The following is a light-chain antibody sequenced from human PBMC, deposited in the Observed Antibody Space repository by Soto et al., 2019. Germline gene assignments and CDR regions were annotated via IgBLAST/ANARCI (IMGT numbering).Light chain of an antibody. CDR3: QKYSIVPV. Sequence: DIQMTQSPTSLSASVGDRVTITCRASQDIRNFVAWYQQKPGKAPKLLIYAASTLQSGVPSRFSGSGSGTDFTPTINSLQPEDAATYSCQKYSIVPVFGPGTKVEIK. CDR2: AAS. CDR1: QDIRNF. J-gene: IGKJ3*01. V-gene: IGKV1-27*01.